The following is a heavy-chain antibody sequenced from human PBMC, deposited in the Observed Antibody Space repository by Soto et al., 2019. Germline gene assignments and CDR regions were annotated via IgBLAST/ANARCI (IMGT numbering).Heavy chain of an antibody. D-gene: IGHD3-22*01. V-gene: IGHV1-2*04. CDR2: INPNSGGT. Sequence: QVQLVQSGAEVKKPGASVKVSCKASGYTFTGYYMHWVRQAPGQGLEWMGWINPNSGGTNYAQKFQGWVTLTRYTSISTAYMELSRLGSDVTAVYYCARDYDDSSGYVVRSFDYWGQGTLVTVCS. J-gene: IGHJ4*02. CDR3: ARDYDDSSGYVVRSFDY. CDR1: GYTFTGYY.